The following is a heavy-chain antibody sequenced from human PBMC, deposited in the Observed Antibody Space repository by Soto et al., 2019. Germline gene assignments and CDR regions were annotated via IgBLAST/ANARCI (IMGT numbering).Heavy chain of an antibody. CDR3: ARDKTVTTIYYYYYMDV. V-gene: IGHV3-48*01. J-gene: IGHJ6*03. CDR2: ISSSSSTI. D-gene: IGHD4-17*01. Sequence: GGSLRLSCAASGFTFSSYSMNWVRQAPGKGLEWVSYISSSSSTIYYADSVKGRFTISRDNAKNSLYLQMNSLRAEDTAVYYCARDKTVTTIYYYYYMDVWGKGTTVTVSS. CDR1: GFTFSSYS.